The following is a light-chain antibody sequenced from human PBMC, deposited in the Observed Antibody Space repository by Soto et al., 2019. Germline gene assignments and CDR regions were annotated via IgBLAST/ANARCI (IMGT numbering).Light chain of an antibody. CDR3: QQYYNTPLT. CDR2: CAS. V-gene: IGKV4-1*01. CDR1: QSVSYSSNNKNY. J-gene: IGKJ4*01. Sequence: DIVVTQSPDSLAVSLRERATFDCKSSQSVSYSSNNKNYLAWYQQKPGQPPKLLIYCASTRKSGVPDRFSGSGPGADFPLTNSRLQAEDVAVYFCQQYYNTPLTFGGGTKVEIK.